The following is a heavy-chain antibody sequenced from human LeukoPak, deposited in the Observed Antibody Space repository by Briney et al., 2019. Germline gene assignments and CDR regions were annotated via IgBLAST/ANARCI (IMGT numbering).Heavy chain of an antibody. Sequence: PSETLSLTCAVYGGSFSGYYWSWIRRPPGKGLEWIGEINHSGSTNYNPSLKSRVTISVDTSKNQFSLKLSSVTAADTAVYYCARSIFGVVIPYYYYYMDVWGKGTTVTVSS. J-gene: IGHJ6*03. V-gene: IGHV4-34*01. CDR2: INHSGST. CDR1: GGSFSGYY. CDR3: ARSIFGVVIPYYYYYMDV. D-gene: IGHD3-3*01.